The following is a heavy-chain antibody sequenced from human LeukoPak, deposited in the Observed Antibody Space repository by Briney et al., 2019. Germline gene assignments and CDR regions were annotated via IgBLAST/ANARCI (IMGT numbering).Heavy chain of an antibody. Sequence: SETLSLTCTVSGGSISGSYLTWIRQPAGKGLEWIWRIYTSGYYNYNPSLKSRLTMSLDTSKNQFSLKLSSVTAADTAVYYCAKEFHYWGQGTLVTVSS. CDR3: AKEFHY. CDR1: GGSISGSY. CDR2: IYTSGYY. V-gene: IGHV4-4*07. J-gene: IGHJ4*02.